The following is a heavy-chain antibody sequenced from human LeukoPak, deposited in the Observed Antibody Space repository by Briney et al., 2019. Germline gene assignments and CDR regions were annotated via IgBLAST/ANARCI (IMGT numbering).Heavy chain of an antibody. CDR1: GGSISSYY. V-gene: IGHV4-39*07. J-gene: IGHJ4*02. Sequence: SATLFLTCTVSGGSISSYYWGWIRQPPGKGLEWIGSIYYSGSTYYNPSLKSRVTISVDTSKNQFSLKLSSVTAADTAVYYCARGSSSSVSFDYWGQGTLVTVSS. D-gene: IGHD6-6*01. CDR2: IYYSGST. CDR3: ARGSSSSVSFDY.